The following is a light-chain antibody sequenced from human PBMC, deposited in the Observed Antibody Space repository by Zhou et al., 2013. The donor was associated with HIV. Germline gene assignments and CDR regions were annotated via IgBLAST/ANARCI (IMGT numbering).Light chain of an antibody. V-gene: IGKV1-39*01. CDR2: TAS. J-gene: IGKJ4*01. CDR3: QQSYTTPET. Sequence: DIQMTQSPSSLSASVGDRVIITCQASQDISRYLNWYQQKPGKAPKLLIYTASNLQSGVPSRFSGSGYGTDFTLTISSLQPEDFANYYCQQSYTTPETFGGGPRWRSN. CDR1: QDISRY.